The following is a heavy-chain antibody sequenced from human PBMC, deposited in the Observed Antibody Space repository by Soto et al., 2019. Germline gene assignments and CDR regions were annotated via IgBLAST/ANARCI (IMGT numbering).Heavy chain of an antibody. Sequence: GESLKISCKGSGYSFTSYWIGWVRQMPGKGLEWMWIIYPCDSDTRYSPSFQGQVTISADKSISTAYLQWSSLKASDTAMYYCAGNSYMVGGAIGAFDIWGQGTMVTLPS. J-gene: IGHJ3*02. D-gene: IGHD3-10*01. V-gene: IGHV5-51*01. CDR1: GYSFTSYW. CDR3: AGNSYMVGGAIGAFDI. CDR2: IYPCDSDT.